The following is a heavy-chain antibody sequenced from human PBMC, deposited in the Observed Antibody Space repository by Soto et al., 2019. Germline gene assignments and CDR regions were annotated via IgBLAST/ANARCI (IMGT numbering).Heavy chain of an antibody. CDR3: ARAPDYGDYLMDY. CDR2: IIPILGIA. D-gene: IGHD4-17*01. Sequence: QVQLVQSGAEVKKPGSSVKVSCKASGGTFSSYTISWVRQAPGQGLEWMGRIIPILGIANYAQKFQGRVTITADKATSTAYMELSSLRSEDTAVYYGARAPDYGDYLMDYWGQGTLVTVSS. CDR1: GGTFSSYT. J-gene: IGHJ4*02. V-gene: IGHV1-69*02.